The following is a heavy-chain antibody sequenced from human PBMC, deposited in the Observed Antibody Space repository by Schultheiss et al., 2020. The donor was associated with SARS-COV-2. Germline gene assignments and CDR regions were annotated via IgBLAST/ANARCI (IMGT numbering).Heavy chain of an antibody. J-gene: IGHJ6*02. CDR3: ARHNLQFINYYYYYGMDV. CDR1: GYSFTGYY. V-gene: IGHV1-2*06. D-gene: IGHD1-20*01. Sequence: ASVKVSCKASGYSFTGYYMHWVRQAPGQGLEWMGRINPNSGGTNYAQKFQGRVTMTRDTSISTAYMELSRLRSDDTAVYYCARHNLQFINYYYYYGMDVWGQGTTVTVSS. CDR2: INPNSGGT.